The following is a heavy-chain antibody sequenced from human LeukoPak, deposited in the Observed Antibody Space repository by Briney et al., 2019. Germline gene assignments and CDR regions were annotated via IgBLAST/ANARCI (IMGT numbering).Heavy chain of an antibody. CDR3: ARAKDCSSTTCPFDI. D-gene: IGHD2-2*01. CDR2: INWNSGST. CDR1: GFTFDDYG. V-gene: IGHV3-20*04. J-gene: IGHJ3*02. Sequence: PGGSLRLSCAASGFTFDDYGMSWVRQVPGKGLEWVSGINWNSGSTGYADSVKGRFTISRDNAKSSLYLQVNSLRAEDTALYFCARAKDCSSTTCPFDIWGQGTMVTVSS.